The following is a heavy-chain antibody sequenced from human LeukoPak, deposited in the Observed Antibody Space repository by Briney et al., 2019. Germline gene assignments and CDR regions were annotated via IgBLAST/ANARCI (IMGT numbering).Heavy chain of an antibody. CDR1: GFDFSAYW. Sequence: GGSLRLSCAASGFDFSAYWMSWVRQAPGKGLEWVSSISSSSSSYIYYADSVKGRFTISRDNAKNSLYLQMNSLRAEDTAVYYCARDKAPHDNYDYVWGSYLYGYGYYWGQGTLVTVSS. V-gene: IGHV3-21*01. CDR3: ARDKAPHDNYDYVWGSYLYGYGYY. J-gene: IGHJ4*02. CDR2: ISSSSSSYI. D-gene: IGHD3-16*02.